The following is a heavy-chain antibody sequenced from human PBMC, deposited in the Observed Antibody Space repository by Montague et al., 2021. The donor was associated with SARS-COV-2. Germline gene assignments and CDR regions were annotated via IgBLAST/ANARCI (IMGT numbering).Heavy chain of an antibody. CDR1: GGSISSSSYY. Sequence: SETLSPTCTVSGGSISSSSYYWGWIHQPPGKGLEWIGSIYYSGSTYYXPSLKSRVTISVDTSKNQFSLKLSSVTAADTAVYYCARVGRQQLVRLSGMDVWGQGTTVTVSS. J-gene: IGHJ6*02. D-gene: IGHD6-13*01. CDR3: ARVGRQQLVRLSGMDV. CDR2: IYYSGST. V-gene: IGHV4-39*07.